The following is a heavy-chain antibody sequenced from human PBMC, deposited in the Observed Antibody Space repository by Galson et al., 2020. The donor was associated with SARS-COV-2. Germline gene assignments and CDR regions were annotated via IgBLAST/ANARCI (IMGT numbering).Heavy chain of an antibody. D-gene: IGHD3-16*01. J-gene: IGHJ2*01. CDR1: GYSISSGYY. Sequence: ETLSLTCTVSGYSISSGYYWGWIRQPPGKGLEWIGSIYHSGSTYYNPSLKSRVTISVDTSKNQFSLKLSSVTAADTAVYYCARTSNGFVYVSWYFDLWGRGTLVTVSS. CDR3: ARTSNGFVYVSWYFDL. CDR2: IYHSGST. V-gene: IGHV4-38-2*02.